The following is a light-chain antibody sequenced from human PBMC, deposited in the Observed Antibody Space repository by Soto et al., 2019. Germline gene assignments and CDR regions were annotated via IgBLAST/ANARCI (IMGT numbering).Light chain of an antibody. J-gene: IGLJ2*01. CDR3: QTWGTGVQV. V-gene: IGLV4-69*01. CDR1: SGHSTNA. CDR2: LNSDGSH. Sequence: QPVLTQSPSASASLGASVKLTCTLSSGHSTNAIAWHQQQPEKGPRYLMKLNSDGSHSKGDGIPHRFSGSSSGAERYLTISSRRSEDEADYYCQTWGTGVQVFGGGTKVTVL.